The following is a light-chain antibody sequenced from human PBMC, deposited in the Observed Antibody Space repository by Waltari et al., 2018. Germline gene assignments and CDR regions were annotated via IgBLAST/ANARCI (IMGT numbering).Light chain of an antibody. CDR3: CSFAGYGIYV. V-gene: IGLV2-23*02. CDR1: NSNVDILHL. J-gene: IGLJ1*01. Sequence: QSALTQPASVSGSPGQPITISCTAVNSNVDILHLIPWYQHHPGRNPRLLIYEISQRPSGISNRFSGSKSGNTASLTISGLQPEDEADYFCCSFAGYGIYVFGSGTQVSVL. CDR2: EIS.